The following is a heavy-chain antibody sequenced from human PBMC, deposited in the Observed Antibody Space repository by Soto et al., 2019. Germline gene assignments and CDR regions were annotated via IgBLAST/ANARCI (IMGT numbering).Heavy chain of an antibody. CDR3: ASLYSYGYVKVFGDAFDI. CDR2: ISGSSYI. J-gene: IGHJ3*02. CDR1: GFTFSSYS. D-gene: IGHD5-18*01. V-gene: IGHV3-21*01. Sequence: PGGSLRLSCAASGFTFSSYSMNWVRQAPGKGLEWVSSISGSSYIYYADSVKGRFTISRDNAKNSLYLQMNSLRAEDTAVYYCASLYSYGYVKVFGDAFDIWGQGTMVTVSS.